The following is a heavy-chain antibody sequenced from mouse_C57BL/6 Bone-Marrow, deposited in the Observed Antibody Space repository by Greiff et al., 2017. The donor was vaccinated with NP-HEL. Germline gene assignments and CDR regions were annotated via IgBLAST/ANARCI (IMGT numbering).Heavy chain of an antibody. D-gene: IGHD4-1*01. CDR3: ARDLGTGTAWFAY. CDR1: GFTFSDYY. CDR2: INYDGSST. V-gene: IGHV5-16*01. J-gene: IGHJ3*01. Sequence: EVMLVESEGGLVQPGSSMKLSCTASGFTFSDYYMAWVRQVPEKGLEWVANINYDGSSTYYLDSLKSRFIISRDNAKNILYLQMSSLKSEDTATYYCARDLGTGTAWFAYWGQGTLVTVSA.